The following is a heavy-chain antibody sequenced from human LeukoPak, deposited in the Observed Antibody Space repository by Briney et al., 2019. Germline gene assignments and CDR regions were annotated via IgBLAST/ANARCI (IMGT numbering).Heavy chain of an antibody. CDR2: ISGSGGST. CDR3: AKTYSSGWYRPNLDY. V-gene: IGHV3-23*01. D-gene: IGHD6-19*01. CDR1: GFTFSSYA. Sequence: PGGSLRLSCAASGFTFSSYAMSWVRQAPGKGLEWVSAISGSGGSTYYADSVKGRFTISRDNSKNTLYLQMNSLRAEDTAVYYCAKTYSSGWYRPNLDYWGQGTLVTVSS. J-gene: IGHJ4*02.